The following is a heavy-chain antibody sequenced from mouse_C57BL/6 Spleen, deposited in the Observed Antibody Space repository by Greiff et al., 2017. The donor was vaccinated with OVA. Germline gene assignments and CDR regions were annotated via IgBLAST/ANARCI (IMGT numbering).Heavy chain of an antibody. J-gene: IGHJ2*01. CDR1: GYTFTSYW. CDR2: IDPSDSET. CDR3: ARSPYYYGSSYYCDY. D-gene: IGHD1-1*01. Sequence: QVQLQQPGAELVRPGSSVKLSCKASGYTFTSYWMHWVKQRPIQGLEWIGNIDPSDSETHYNQKFKDKATLTVDKSSSTAYMQLSSLTSEDSAVYYCARSPYYYGSSYYCDYWGQGTTLTVSS. V-gene: IGHV1-52*01.